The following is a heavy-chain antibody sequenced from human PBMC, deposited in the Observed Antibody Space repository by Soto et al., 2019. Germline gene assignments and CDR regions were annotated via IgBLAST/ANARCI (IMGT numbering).Heavy chain of an antibody. V-gene: IGHV4-59*08. Sequence: SETLSLTCTVSGGSISSYYWSWIRQPPGKGLEWIGYIYYGGSTNYNPSLKSRVTISVDTSKNQFSLKLSSVTAADTAVYYRARGMVRGKVVYYYYLDVWGKGTTVTVSS. J-gene: IGHJ6*03. CDR2: IYYGGST. CDR3: ARGMVRGKVVYYYYLDV. CDR1: GGSISSYY. D-gene: IGHD3-10*01.